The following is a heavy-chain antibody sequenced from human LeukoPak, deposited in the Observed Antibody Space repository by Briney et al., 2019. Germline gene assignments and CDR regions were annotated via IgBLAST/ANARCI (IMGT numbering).Heavy chain of an antibody. CDR2: INHSGST. Sequence: SETLSLTCAVYGGSFSGYYWSWIRQPPGKGLEWIGEINHSGSTNYNPSLKSRVTITVDTSKNQFSLKLSSVTAADTAVYYCAREYYDLLTGRIRAAFDIWGQGTMVTVSS. V-gene: IGHV4-34*01. CDR1: GGSFSGYY. D-gene: IGHD3-9*01. J-gene: IGHJ3*02. CDR3: AREYYDLLTGRIRAAFDI.